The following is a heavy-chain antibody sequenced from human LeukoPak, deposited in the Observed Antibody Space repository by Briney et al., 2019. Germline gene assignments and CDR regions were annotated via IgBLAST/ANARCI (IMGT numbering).Heavy chain of an antibody. Sequence: GASVKVSCKASGYTFTSYAMHRVRQAPGQRLEWMGWINAGNGNTKYSQKFQGRVTITRDTSASTAYMELSSLRSEDTAVYYCARDLAAARREYYYYGMDVWGQGTTVTVSS. CDR1: GYTFTSYA. D-gene: IGHD6-13*01. V-gene: IGHV1-3*01. CDR2: INAGNGNT. J-gene: IGHJ6*02. CDR3: ARDLAAARREYYYYGMDV.